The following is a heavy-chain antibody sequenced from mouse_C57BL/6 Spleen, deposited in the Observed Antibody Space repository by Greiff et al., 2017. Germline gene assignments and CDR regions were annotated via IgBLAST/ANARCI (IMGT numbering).Heavy chain of an antibody. CDR2: IYPGDGVT. V-gene: IGHV1-82*01. CDR3: AREEYYGYLNWYFDV. J-gene: IGHJ1*03. CDR1: GYAFSSPW. Sequence: VQLQQSGLELVKPGVSVKISCKASGYAFSSPWMYWVKQRPGKGLEWIGRIYPGDGVTNYNGKFKGKDTQTADKSSSTAYKQHRDLTSENSAVYVGAREEYYGYLNWYFDVWGTGTAVTVSS. D-gene: IGHD1-2*01.